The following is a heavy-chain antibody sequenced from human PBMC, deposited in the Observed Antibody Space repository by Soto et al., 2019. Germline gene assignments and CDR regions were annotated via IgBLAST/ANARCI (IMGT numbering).Heavy chain of an antibody. CDR1: GGSFSGYY. CDR3: AGNHCSSTSCYSRGWFDP. J-gene: IGHJ5*02. Sequence: QVQLQQWGAGLLKPSETLSLTCAVYGGSFSGYYWSWIRQPPGKGLEWIGEINHSGSTNYNPSLKSRVIISVDTSKNQFSLKLSSVTAADTAVYYCAGNHCSSTSCYSRGWFDPWGQGTLVTVSS. CDR2: INHSGST. D-gene: IGHD2-2*01. V-gene: IGHV4-34*01.